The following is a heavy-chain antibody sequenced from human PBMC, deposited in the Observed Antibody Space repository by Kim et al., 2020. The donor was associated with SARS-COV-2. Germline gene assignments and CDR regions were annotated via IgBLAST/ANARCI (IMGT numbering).Heavy chain of an antibody. CDR3: ARLTNDYGDCQYCYYFDY. J-gene: IGHJ4*02. V-gene: IGHV4-39*01. Sequence: SETLSLTCTVSGGSISSSSYYWGWIRQPPGKGLEWIGSIYYSGSTYYNPSLKSRVTISVDTSKNQFSLKLSSVTAADTAVYYCARLTNDYGDCQYCYYFDYWGQGTLVTVSS. CDR1: GGSISSSSYY. D-gene: IGHD4-17*01. CDR2: IYYSGST.